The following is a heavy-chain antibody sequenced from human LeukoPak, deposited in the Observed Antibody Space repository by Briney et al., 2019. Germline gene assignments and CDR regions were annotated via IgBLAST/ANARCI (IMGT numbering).Heavy chain of an antibody. D-gene: IGHD4-11*01. CDR1: GGSISSGGYY. V-gene: IGHV4-31*03. CDR2: IYYSGST. Sequence: SETLSLTCTVSGGSISSGGYYWSWIRQHPGKGLEWIVYIYYSGSTYYNPSLKSRVTISVDTSKNQFSLKLSSVTAADTAVYYCARGGGNTGGSSNYYFDYWGQGTLVTVSS. CDR3: ARGGGNTGGSSNYYFDY. J-gene: IGHJ4*02.